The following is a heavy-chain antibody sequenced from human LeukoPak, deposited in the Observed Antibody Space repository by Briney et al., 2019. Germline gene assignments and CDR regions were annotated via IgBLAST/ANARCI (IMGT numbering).Heavy chain of an antibody. CDR2: IKLDGSEK. Sequence: PGGPLTLPCTPSGFIFSSYRVPWLRHAPGKGLEGVANIKLDGSEKNYVDSVKGRLTLSRDNANNSLYLQMNSLRAEDTAVYYCARNYYYLDVWGKGTTVTVSS. V-gene: IGHV3-7*01. CDR3: ARNYYYLDV. CDR1: GFIFSSYR. J-gene: IGHJ6*03.